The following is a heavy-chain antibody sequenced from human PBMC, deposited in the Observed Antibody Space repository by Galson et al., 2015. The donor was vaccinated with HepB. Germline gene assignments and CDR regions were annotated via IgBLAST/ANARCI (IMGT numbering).Heavy chain of an antibody. V-gene: IGHV3-23*01. Sequence: SLRLSCAGSGFTFYVYTMNWVRQAPGKGLEWVSAVRGSGTGTFYADSVRGRFTISRDDSKNTVTRQLDNLRVEDTAIYYCAKDSGVGGEDYWGQGILVTVSS. CDR3: AKDSGVGGEDY. CDR2: VRGSGTGT. J-gene: IGHJ4*02. CDR1: GFTFYVYT. D-gene: IGHD3-16*01.